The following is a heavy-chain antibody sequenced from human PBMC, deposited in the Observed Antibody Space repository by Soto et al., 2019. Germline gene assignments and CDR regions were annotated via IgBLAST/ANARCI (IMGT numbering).Heavy chain of an antibody. CDR3: AGHPYGESWFDP. CDR2: IDDSGNT. V-gene: IGHV4-31*03. Sequence: QVQLQESGPGLVKPSQTLSLTCTVSGASISSGAYDWSWIRQHPGKGLEWIGHIDDSGNTYYNPSLKNRVIISADTSKTHFSLRLTFVSAADTAVYYCAGHPYGESWFDPWGQGTLVTVSS. CDR1: GASISSGAYD. J-gene: IGHJ5*02. D-gene: IGHD4-17*01.